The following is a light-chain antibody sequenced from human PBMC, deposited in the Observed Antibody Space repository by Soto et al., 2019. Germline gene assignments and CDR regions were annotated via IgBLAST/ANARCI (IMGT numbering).Light chain of an antibody. J-gene: IGLJ2*01. V-gene: IGLV2-14*01. CDR3: SSFTSRSTLV. CDR1: SSDIGGYNH. CDR2: DVS. Sequence: QSALAQPASVSGSPGQSITISCTGTSSDIGGYNHVSWYQQYPGKAPKLMIYDVSNRPSGVSNRFSGSKSGNTASLTISGLQAEDEADYYCSSFTSRSTLVFGGRTKLTVL.